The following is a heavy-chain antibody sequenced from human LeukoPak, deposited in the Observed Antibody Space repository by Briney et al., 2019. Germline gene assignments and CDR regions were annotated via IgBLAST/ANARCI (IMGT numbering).Heavy chain of an antibody. CDR2: IKQDGSEK. CDR3: AREGGPYYFDY. CDR1: GLTFSSYW. V-gene: IGHV3-7*01. J-gene: IGHJ4*02. D-gene: IGHD3-16*01. Sequence: GGSLRLSCAASGLTFSSYWMSWVRQAPGKGLEWVANIKQDGSEKYYVDSVKGQFTISRDNAKNSLYLQMNSLRAEDTAVYYCAREGGPYYFDYWGQGTLVTVSS.